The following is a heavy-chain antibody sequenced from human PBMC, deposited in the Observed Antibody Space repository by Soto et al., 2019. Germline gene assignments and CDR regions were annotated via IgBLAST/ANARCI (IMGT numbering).Heavy chain of an antibody. J-gene: IGHJ6*03. CDR3: ARVHDQLKYYYMDV. CDR2: INHSGST. Sequence: SETLSLTCAVYGGSFSGYYWSWIRQPPGKGLEWIGEINHSGSTNYNPSLKSRVTISVDTSKNQFSLKLSSVTAADTAVYYCARVHDQLKYYYMDVWGKGTTVTVSS. V-gene: IGHV4-34*01. CDR1: GGSFSGYY. D-gene: IGHD6-6*01.